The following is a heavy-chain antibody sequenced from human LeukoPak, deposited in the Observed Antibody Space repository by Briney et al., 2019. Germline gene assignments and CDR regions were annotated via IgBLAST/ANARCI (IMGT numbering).Heavy chain of an antibody. CDR1: GFTFSSYS. D-gene: IGHD5-18*01. J-gene: IGHJ3*02. Sequence: RGSLRLSCAASGFTFSSYSMNWVRQAPGKGLEWVSSISSSSSYIYYVDSVKGRFTISRDNAKNSLYLQMNSLRAEDTPVYYCARSVSRGYSYGSPDAFDIWGQGTMVTVSS. CDR2: ISSSSSYI. CDR3: ARSVSRGYSYGSPDAFDI. V-gene: IGHV3-21*01.